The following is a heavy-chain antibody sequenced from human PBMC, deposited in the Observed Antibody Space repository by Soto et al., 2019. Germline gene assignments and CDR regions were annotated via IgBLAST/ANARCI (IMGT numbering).Heavy chain of an antibody. J-gene: IGHJ4*02. CDR3: ARGTYGDYGGGWFDY. Sequence: EVQLVESGGGLVQPGGSLRLSCAASGFTFSSYWMSWVRQAPGKGLEWVANIKQDGSEKYYVDSVKGRFTISRDNAKNSLYLQMNSLRAEDTAVYHCARGTYGDYGGGWFDYWGQGTLVTVSS. CDR1: GFTFSSYW. CDR2: IKQDGSEK. V-gene: IGHV3-7*01. D-gene: IGHD4-17*01.